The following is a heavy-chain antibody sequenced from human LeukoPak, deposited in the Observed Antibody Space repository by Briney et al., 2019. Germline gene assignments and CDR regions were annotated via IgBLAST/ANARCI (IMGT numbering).Heavy chain of an antibody. CDR2: IYYSGST. V-gene: IGHV4-30-4*08. CDR3: ARVGIAARPRERFDP. Sequence: SETLSLTCTVSGGSISSGDYYWSWIRQPPGKGLEWIGYIYYSGSTYYNPSLKSRVTISVDTSKNQFSLKLSSVTAADTAGYYCARVGIAARPRERFDPWGQGTLVTVSS. D-gene: IGHD6-6*01. J-gene: IGHJ5*02. CDR1: GGSISSGDYY.